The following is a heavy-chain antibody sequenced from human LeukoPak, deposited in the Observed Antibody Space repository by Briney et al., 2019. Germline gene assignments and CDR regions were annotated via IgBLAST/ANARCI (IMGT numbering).Heavy chain of an antibody. V-gene: IGHV3-30-3*01. Sequence: PGGSLRLSCAASEFTFSTYAMNWDRQAPGKGLEWVAVISYDGSHKYYADSVKGRFTISRDNSKNTLYLQMNSLRAEDTAVYYCARERVRYSSGWYHEASRGGFDYWGQGTLVTVSS. D-gene: IGHD6-19*01. CDR1: EFTFSTYA. J-gene: IGHJ4*02. CDR3: ARERVRYSSGWYHEASRGGFDY. CDR2: ISYDGSHK.